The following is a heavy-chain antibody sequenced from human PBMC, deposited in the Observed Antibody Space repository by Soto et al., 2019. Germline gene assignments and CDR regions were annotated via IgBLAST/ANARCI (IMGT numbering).Heavy chain of an antibody. CDR1: GFTFSSYG. J-gene: IGHJ4*02. D-gene: IGHD3-3*01. Sequence: PGGSLRLSCAASGFTFSSYGMHWVRQAPGKGLEWVAVISYDGSNKYYADSVKGRFTISRDNSKNTLYLQMNSLRAEDTAVYYCAKPLGTFFGVVIGDYFYDWGQGTLVTVSS. CDR3: AKPLGTFFGVVIGDYFYD. V-gene: IGHV3-30*18. CDR2: ISYDGSNK.